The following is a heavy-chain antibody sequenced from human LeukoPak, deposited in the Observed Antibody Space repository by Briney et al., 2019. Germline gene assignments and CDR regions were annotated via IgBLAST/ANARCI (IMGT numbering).Heavy chain of an antibody. Sequence: GGSLRLSCVASGFTFSSYGMHWVRQAPGKGLEWVAFMRYDGSNKYYADSVKGRFTISRDSSRNTLYLQMNSLRPEDTAVYYCAREKEFFIAARGAFDIWGQGTMVTVSS. CDR1: GFTFSSYG. J-gene: IGHJ3*02. D-gene: IGHD6-6*01. CDR2: MRYDGSNK. CDR3: AREKEFFIAARGAFDI. V-gene: IGHV3-30*02.